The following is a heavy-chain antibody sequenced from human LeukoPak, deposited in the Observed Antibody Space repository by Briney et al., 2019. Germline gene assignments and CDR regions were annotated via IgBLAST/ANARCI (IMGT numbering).Heavy chain of an antibody. CDR1: GVSFSGYY. CDR2: INHSGST. D-gene: IGHD3-9*01. J-gene: IGHJ4*02. Sequence: SETLSLTCAVYGVSFSGYYWSWIRQPPGKGLEWIGEINHSGSTNYNPSLKSRVTISVDTSKNQFSLKLSSVTAADTAVYYCARRVLRYFDWLPNFDYWGQGTLVTVSS. CDR3: ARRVLRYFDWLPNFDY. V-gene: IGHV4-34*01.